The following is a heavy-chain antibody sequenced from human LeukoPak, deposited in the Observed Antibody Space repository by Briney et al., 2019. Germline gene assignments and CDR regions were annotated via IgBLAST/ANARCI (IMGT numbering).Heavy chain of an antibody. Sequence: PSQTLSLTCTVSGGSISSGSYYWSWIRQPAGKGLEWIGRVYTSGSLDYNPSLKSRVTISRDTSKNQFSLSLGSVTAADTAVYYCARSPYGTSSSDFWGQGTLVTVPS. CDR3: ARSPYGTSSSDF. J-gene: IGHJ4*02. CDR1: GGSISSGSYY. V-gene: IGHV4-61*02. D-gene: IGHD6-6*01. CDR2: VYTSGSL.